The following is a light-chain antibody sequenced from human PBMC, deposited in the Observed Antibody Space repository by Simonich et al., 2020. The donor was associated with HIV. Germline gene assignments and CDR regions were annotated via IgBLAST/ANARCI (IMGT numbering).Light chain of an antibody. Sequence: QSVLTQPPSVSAAPGQKIAISCSGSSSNIGNNYVSWYQQFPATAPKLLIYDNNKRPSVLPDRFSGSRSGWSATLVSTGLQTGEEADYYCGTWDSSLSAGVFGGGTKLTVL. J-gene: IGLJ3*02. CDR2: DNN. V-gene: IGLV1-51*01. CDR1: SSNIGNNY. CDR3: GTWDSSLSAGV.